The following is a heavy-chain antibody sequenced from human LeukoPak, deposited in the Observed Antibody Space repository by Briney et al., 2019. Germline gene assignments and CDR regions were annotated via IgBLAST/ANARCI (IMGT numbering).Heavy chain of an antibody. CDR2: TYYRSRWYS. Sequence: SQTLSLTCAISGDSVSRNTAGWSWIRQSPSRGLEWLGRTYYRSRWYSDFAPSLRNRITINPDTSKNEFSLQLNSVTPEDTDVYYCARGGLISLANTRLGAFDIWGQGTMVTVSS. CDR3: ARGGLISLANTRLGAFDI. CDR1: GDSVSRNTAG. V-gene: IGHV6-1*01. D-gene: IGHD5-12*01. J-gene: IGHJ3*02.